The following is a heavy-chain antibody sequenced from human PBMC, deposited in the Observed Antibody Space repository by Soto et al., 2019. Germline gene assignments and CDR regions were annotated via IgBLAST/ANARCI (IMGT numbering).Heavy chain of an antibody. Sequence: GSLKISCKGSGYSFTSYWISWVRQMPGKGLEWIGRIDPSDSYTNYSPSFQGHVTISADKSISTAYLQWSSLKASDTAMYDCAAAGGGIAAAHYYYGMDVWGQGTTVTVSS. CDR2: IDPSDSYT. CDR1: GYSFTSYW. CDR3: AAAGGGIAAAHYYYGMDV. J-gene: IGHJ6*02. V-gene: IGHV5-10-1*01. D-gene: IGHD6-13*01.